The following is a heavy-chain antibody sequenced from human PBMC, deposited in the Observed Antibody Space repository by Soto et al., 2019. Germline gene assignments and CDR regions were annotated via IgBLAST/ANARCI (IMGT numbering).Heavy chain of an antibody. V-gene: IGHV1-69*01. CDR1: GGTFSSYA. J-gene: IGHJ4*02. CDR3: ARDRTTVTTDRTFDY. Sequence: QVQLVQSGAEVKKPGSSVKVSCKASGGTFSSYAISWVRQAPGQGLEWLGGIIPIFGTANYAQKLQGRVTITADESTSRAYMELSSLRSEDTAVYYCARDRTTVTTDRTFDYWGQGTLVAVSS. D-gene: IGHD4-17*01. CDR2: IIPIFGTA.